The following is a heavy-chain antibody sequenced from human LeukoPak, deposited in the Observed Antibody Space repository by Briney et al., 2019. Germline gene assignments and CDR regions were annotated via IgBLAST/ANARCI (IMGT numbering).Heavy chain of an antibody. CDR2: ITSGGGFK. CDR1: GFPFSDFH. J-gene: IGHJ4*02. D-gene: IGHD3-22*01. Sequence: GGSLRLSCVGAGFPFSDFHMSWIRQAPGKGLEWVSYITSGGGFKYYADSVKGRFSISRDDSKNSVFLQMNSLRVEDTAVYYCARVRPGSSGSYYRTSWGQGTLVTVSS. CDR3: ARVRPGSSGSYYRTS. V-gene: IGHV3-11*04.